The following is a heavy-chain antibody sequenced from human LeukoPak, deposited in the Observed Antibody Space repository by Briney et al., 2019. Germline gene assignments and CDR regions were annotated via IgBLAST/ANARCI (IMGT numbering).Heavy chain of an antibody. CDR3: ARTRAAAGYSSFWFDP. CDR1: GFTFSSYS. J-gene: IGHJ5*02. V-gene: IGHV3-21*01. D-gene: IGHD6-13*01. Sequence: GGSLRLSCAASGFTFSSYSMNWVRQAPGKGLEWVSSISSSSSYIYYADSVKGRFTISRDNAKNSLYLQMNSLRAEDTAVYYCARTRAAAGYSSFWFDPWGQGTLVTVSS. CDR2: ISSSSSYI.